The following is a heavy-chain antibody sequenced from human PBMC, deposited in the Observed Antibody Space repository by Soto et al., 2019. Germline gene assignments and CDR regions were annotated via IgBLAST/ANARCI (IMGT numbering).Heavy chain of an antibody. D-gene: IGHD3-16*02. CDR2: VYYSGST. CDR3: GRREGLATISYYFDE. Sequence: SETLSLTCTVSGGSVSSSSYYWGWVRQPPGKGLEWIGSVYYSGSTYYNPSLESRVTISVDKSKNQFSLKLMSLSAADTAVYYCGRREGLATISYYFDEWGQPAPVT. CDR1: GGSVSSSSYY. V-gene: IGHV4-39*01. J-gene: IGHJ4*02.